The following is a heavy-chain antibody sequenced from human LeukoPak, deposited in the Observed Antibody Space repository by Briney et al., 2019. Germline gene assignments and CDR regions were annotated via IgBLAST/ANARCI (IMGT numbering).Heavy chain of an antibody. CDR1: GFTSTNFA. D-gene: IGHD3-16*01. Sequence: RASVKVSCKASGFTSTNFAVQWVRQARGQRLGWIGWIIVGSGATKCAQDFQERVTITRDLSTSTRYMELRSLTSEDTAVYYCAADLSNPRMGASYLDSWGQGTLVTVSS. CDR3: AADLSNPRMGASYLDS. CDR2: IIVGSGAT. J-gene: IGHJ4*02. V-gene: IGHV1-58*01.